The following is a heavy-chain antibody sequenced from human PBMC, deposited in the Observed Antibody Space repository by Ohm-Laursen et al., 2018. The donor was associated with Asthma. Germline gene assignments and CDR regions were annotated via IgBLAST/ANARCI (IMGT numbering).Heavy chain of an antibody. CDR3: ARGLTIYGSGSQLLDAFDI. J-gene: IGHJ3*02. D-gene: IGHD3-10*01. Sequence: GSLRLSCSASGFTLSSYNMNWVRQAPGKGLEWVSSISSSSRYIYYADSVKGRFTISRDNAKNSLYLQMNSLRAEDTAVYYCARGLTIYGSGSQLLDAFDIWGQGTMVTVSS. V-gene: IGHV3-21*01. CDR1: GFTLSSYN. CDR2: ISSSSRYI.